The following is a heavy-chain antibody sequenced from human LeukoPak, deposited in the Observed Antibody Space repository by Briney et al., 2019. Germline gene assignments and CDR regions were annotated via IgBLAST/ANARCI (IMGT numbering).Heavy chain of an antibody. CDR2: ISSTSKYI. CDR1: GFTFSRHN. Sequence: GGSLRLSCAASGFTFSRHNMNWVRQAPGKGLEWVSAISSTSKYIYYGDSVTGRFITSRDNAKNSLYLQMNSLRVEDTAVYYCVRDRDPQWLVRTLDYWGQGTLVTVSS. J-gene: IGHJ4*02. V-gene: IGHV3-21*06. CDR3: VRDRDPQWLVRTLDY. D-gene: IGHD6-19*01.